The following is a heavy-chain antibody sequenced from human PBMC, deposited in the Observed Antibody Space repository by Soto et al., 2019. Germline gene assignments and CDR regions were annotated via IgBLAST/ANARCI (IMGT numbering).Heavy chain of an antibody. D-gene: IGHD6-13*01. CDR3: ARGGAAAGTLFDY. CDR1: GFTFSSYA. CDR2: ISYDGSNK. V-gene: IGHV3-30-3*01. J-gene: IGHJ4*02. Sequence: QVQLVESGGGVVQPGRSLRLSCAASGFTFSSYAMHWVRQAPGKGLEWVAVISYDGSNKYYADSVKGRFTISRDNSKNTLYLQMNSLRAEDTAVYYCARGGAAAGTLFDYWGQGTLVTVSS.